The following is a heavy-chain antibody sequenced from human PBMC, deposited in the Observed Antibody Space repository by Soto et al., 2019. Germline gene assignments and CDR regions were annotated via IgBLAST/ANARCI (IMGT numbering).Heavy chain of an antibody. J-gene: IGHJ3*02. V-gene: IGHV1-69*01. CDR2: IIPISGTT. CDR1: GGPFSNYD. CDR3: ARLPSVFPVVDM. Sequence: QVHLVQSGAEVKKPGSSVQVSCQASGGPFSNYDLSWVRQAPGHGLEWMGGIIPISGTTDYAQKFQARVTITADDSTNSAYMELSSLRADDTAVYYCARLPSVFPVVDMWCQLTVVTVSS.